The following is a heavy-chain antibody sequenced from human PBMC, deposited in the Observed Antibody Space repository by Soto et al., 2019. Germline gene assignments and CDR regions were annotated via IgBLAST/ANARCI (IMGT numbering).Heavy chain of an antibody. CDR2: INPSSGST. CDR3: AREMYTTRGSPFDY. J-gene: IGHJ4*02. D-gene: IGHD3-16*01. Sequence: ASVKVSCKASGYPFTSYYVHWVRQAPGQGLEWMGFINPSSGSTSYAQKFQGRVTMTRDTSTSTVYMEVSSPRSEDTAVYYCAREMYTTRGSPFDYWGQRTLVTVSS. V-gene: IGHV1-46*01. CDR1: GYPFTSYY.